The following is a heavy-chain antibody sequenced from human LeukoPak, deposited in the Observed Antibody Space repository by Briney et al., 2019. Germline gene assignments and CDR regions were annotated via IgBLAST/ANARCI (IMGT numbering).Heavy chain of an antibody. V-gene: IGHV3-7*01. Sequence: PGGSLRLSCAASGFTFSRTWMSWVRHSPGKGLEWVANINGDGSEEYYVDSVKGRFTISRDNAKNSLYLQMNSLRAEDTAVYYCARAYCTNGVCYHFDYWGQGTLVTVSS. CDR3: ARAYCTNGVCYHFDY. CDR1: GFTFSRTW. J-gene: IGHJ4*02. CDR2: INGDGSEE. D-gene: IGHD2-8*01.